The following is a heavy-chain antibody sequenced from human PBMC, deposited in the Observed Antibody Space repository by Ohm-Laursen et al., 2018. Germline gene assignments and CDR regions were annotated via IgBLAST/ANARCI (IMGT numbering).Heavy chain of an antibody. CDR2: MYNTGST. CDR1: GASIRSYC. CDR3: ARGGGDSGFPN. Sequence: GTLSLTCTVSGASIRSYCWSWIRQPPGKGLEWIGYMYNTGSTNYNPSLKSRVTISLDRSKNQFSLKLNSVNAADTAVYYCARGGGDSGFPNWGQGTLVTVSS. V-gene: IGHV4-59*12. D-gene: IGHD4-23*01. J-gene: IGHJ4*02.